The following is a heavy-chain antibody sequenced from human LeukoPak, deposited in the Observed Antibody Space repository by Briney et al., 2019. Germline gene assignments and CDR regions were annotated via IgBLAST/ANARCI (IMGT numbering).Heavy chain of an antibody. CDR2: ISYDGSNK. Sequence: GGSLRLSCAASGFTFSSYAMHWVRQAPGKGPEWVAVISYDGSNKYYADSVKGRFTISRDNSKNTLYLQMNSLRAEDTAVYYCARDVFDFWSGYPRDFDYWGQGTLVTVSS. J-gene: IGHJ4*02. CDR3: ARDVFDFWSGYPRDFDY. V-gene: IGHV3-30-3*01. CDR1: GFTFSSYA. D-gene: IGHD3-3*01.